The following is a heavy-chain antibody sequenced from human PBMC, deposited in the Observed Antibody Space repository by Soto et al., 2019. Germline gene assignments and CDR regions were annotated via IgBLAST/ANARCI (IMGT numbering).Heavy chain of an antibody. CDR1: GFTFSSYA. CDR2: ISGSGGST. J-gene: IGHJ6*02. Sequence: GGSLRLSCAASGFTFSSYAMSWVRQAPGKGLEWVSAISGSGGSTYYADSVKGRFTISRDNSKNTLYLQMNSLRAEYTAVYYCAKYDSGDYEVRGQYYYYGMDVGGQGTTVTGS. V-gene: IGHV3-23*01. CDR3: AKYDSGDYEVRGQYYYYGMDV. D-gene: IGHD4-17*01.